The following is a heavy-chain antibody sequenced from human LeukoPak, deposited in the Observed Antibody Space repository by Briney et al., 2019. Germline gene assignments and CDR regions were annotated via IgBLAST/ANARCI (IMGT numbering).Heavy chain of an antibody. CDR1: GGTFSSYA. D-gene: IGHD1-26*01. Sequence: ASVKVSCKASGGTFSSYAISWVRQAPGQGLEWMGGIIPIFGTANYAQKFQGRVTMTRDTSISTAYMELSRLRSDDTAVYYCAKGSSHYYYYYYMDVWGKGTTVTVSS. CDR2: IIPIFGTA. V-gene: IGHV1-69*05. J-gene: IGHJ6*03. CDR3: AKGSSHYYYYYYMDV.